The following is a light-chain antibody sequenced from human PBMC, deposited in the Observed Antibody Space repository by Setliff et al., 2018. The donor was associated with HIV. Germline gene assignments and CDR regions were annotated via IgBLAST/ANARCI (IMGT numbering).Light chain of an antibody. V-gene: IGLV2-8*01. CDR3: AVWDDSLNGYV. J-gene: IGLJ1*01. CDR2: EVS. CDR1: SSDVGGYNY. Sequence: QSVLTQPPSASGSPGQSVTISCTGTSSDVGGYNYVSWYQQHPGKAPKLMIYEVSKRPSGVPDRFSGSKSGNTASLTVSGLQAEDEADYYCAVWDDSLNGYVFATGTKVTVL.